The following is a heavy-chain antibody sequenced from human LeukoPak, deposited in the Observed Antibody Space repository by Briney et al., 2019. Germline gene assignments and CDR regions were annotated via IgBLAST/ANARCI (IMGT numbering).Heavy chain of an antibody. CDR2: ISSGSTYR. CDR3: ARENTYYSDVSGYHDGPIDY. V-gene: IGHV3-21*01. D-gene: IGHD3-22*01. CDR1: GFTFSSYS. J-gene: IGHJ4*02. Sequence: GGSLRLSCAAAGFTFSSYSMSWVRQAPGKGLEWVSSISSGSTYRYYADSVRGQFTISRDNAEISLYLQMNSLRAEDTAVYYCARENTYYSDVSGYHDGPIDYWGQGTLVTVSS.